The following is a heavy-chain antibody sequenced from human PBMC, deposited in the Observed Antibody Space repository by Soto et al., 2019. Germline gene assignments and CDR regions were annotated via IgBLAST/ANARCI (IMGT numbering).Heavy chain of an antibody. J-gene: IGHJ4*02. CDR1: GFTVSSNY. CDR2: IYSGGST. CDR3: ARAVTMVRGVFDY. D-gene: IGHD3-10*01. Sequence: EVQLVESGGGLVQPGGSLRLSCAASGFTVSSNYMSWVRQAPGQGLEWVSVIYSGGSTYYADSVKGRFTISRDNSKNTLYLQMNSLRAEDTAVYYCARAVTMVRGVFDYWGQGTLVTVSS. V-gene: IGHV3-66*01.